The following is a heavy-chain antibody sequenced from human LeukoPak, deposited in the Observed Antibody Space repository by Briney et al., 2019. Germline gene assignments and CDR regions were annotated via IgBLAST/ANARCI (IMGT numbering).Heavy chain of an antibody. D-gene: IGHD3-22*01. CDR3: ARDPDLSGYSFFEC. J-gene: IGHJ4*02. V-gene: IGHV3-74*01. CDR1: GFTFSKYW. Sequence: PGGSLRLSCAASGFTFSKYWMLWVRQAPGRGLESVSRINTDGTVTTYADSVKGRFTVSRDNADNTMFLQMNSVRDEDTAVYYCARDPDLSGYSFFECWGQGTLVTVSS. CDR2: INTDGTVT.